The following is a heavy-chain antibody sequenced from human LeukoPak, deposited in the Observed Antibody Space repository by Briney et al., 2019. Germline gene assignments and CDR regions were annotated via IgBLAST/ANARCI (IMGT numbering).Heavy chain of an antibody. Sequence: VASVKVSCTTSGYTFINYDIAWVRQAAGQGLEWMGWIDPYSGGTHFAQRFQGRVSITLDTSISTAYMELTRLTSDDTAVYYCARDGVAGSSDAFDIWGQGTMITVSA. V-gene: IGHV1-2*02. J-gene: IGHJ3*02. CDR1: GYTFINYD. CDR3: ARDGVAGSSDAFDI. CDR2: IDPYSGGT. D-gene: IGHD6-19*01.